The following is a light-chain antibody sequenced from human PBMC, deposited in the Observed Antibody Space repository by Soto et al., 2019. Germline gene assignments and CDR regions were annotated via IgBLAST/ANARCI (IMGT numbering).Light chain of an antibody. CDR3: QQYNDWPPYT. J-gene: IGKJ2*01. CDR1: QSVRSS. CDR2: GAS. Sequence: EIVMTQSPATLSVSPGDRATLSCRASQSVRSSLAWYQHKPGQAPRLLIFGASTRASGIPARFSGSGSGTEFTLSISRLQSEDFAVYYCQQYNDWPPYTFGQGTKLEIK. V-gene: IGKV3-15*01.